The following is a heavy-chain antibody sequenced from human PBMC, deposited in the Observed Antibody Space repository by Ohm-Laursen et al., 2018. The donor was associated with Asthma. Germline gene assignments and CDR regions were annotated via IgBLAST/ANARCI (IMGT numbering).Heavy chain of an antibody. D-gene: IGHD2-8*01. CDR2: ISTASTFI. CDR3: AKDRVYGDGLLAYDY. CDR1: GYTFSRYS. Sequence: SLRLSCSASGYTFSRYSIHWIRQAPGKGLEWVASISTASTFIYYADSVRGRFTTSRDNARNLVFLQMNSLRAEDTAVYYCAKDRVYGDGLLAYDYWGQGTLVTVSP. V-gene: IGHV3-21*04. J-gene: IGHJ4*02.